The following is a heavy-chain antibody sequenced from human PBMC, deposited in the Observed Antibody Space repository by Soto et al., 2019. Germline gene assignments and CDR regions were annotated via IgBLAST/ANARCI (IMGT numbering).Heavy chain of an antibody. CDR1: GGSISSYY. D-gene: IGHD3-10*01. V-gene: IGHV4-59*08. Sequence: QVQLQESGPGLVKPPETLSLSCTVSGGSISSYYWSWFRQSPGKQMEGIGYVHHSWASSYNPTLQSRVAISLDTSKSQFSLKVTSVTATDTAVYYCARQGFGPLHGLVDVWGQGTTVTVSS. J-gene: IGHJ6*02. CDR2: VHHSWAS. CDR3: ARQGFGPLHGLVDV.